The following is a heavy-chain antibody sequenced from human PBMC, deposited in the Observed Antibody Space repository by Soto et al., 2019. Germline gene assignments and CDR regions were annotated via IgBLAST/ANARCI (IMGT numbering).Heavy chain of an antibody. CDR2: ISADGSTN. D-gene: IGHD3-10*01. CDR3: VRAPLLWFGEFTY. V-gene: IGHV3-30-3*01. Sequence: QVQLVESGGGVVQPGGSLRLSCAASGFTFSTYAMHWVRQAPGKGLEWVAVISADGSTNYIADSVKGRLTISRDSSKSMVYLKINSLRVEDTAVYYCVRAPLLWFGEFTYWGQGTLVTVSS. J-gene: IGHJ4*02. CDR1: GFTFSTYA.